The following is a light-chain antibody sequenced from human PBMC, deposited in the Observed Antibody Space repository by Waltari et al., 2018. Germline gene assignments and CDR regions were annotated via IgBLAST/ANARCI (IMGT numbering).Light chain of an antibody. V-gene: IGKV4-1*01. J-gene: IGKJ2*01. CDR1: QSVFSSANDQNY. CDR2: WAS. CDR3: QQYLSAPMYT. Sequence: DLVMTQSPDAMAVSLGERGTITCKPTQSVFSSANDQNYLAWYHQKPGHPPKLVIYWASTRDFGVPDRFSGSGSGTDFTLTITKLQPEDVGVYYCQQYLSAPMYTFGQGTKLEIK.